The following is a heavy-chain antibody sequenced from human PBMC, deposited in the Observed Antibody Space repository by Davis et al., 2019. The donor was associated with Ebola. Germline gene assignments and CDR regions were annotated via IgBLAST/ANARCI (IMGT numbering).Heavy chain of an antibody. D-gene: IGHD1-26*01. CDR1: GYTFTGYY. CDR2: INPNSGGT. J-gene: IGHJ6*02. CDR3: ARDVHSRSAVHYYGMDV. Sequence: ASVKVSCKASGYTFTGYYMHWVRQAPGQGLEWMGWINPNSGGTNYAQKFQGWVTMTRDTSISTAYMELSRLRSDDTAVFYCARDVHSRSAVHYYGMDVWGQGTTVTVSS. V-gene: IGHV1-2*04.